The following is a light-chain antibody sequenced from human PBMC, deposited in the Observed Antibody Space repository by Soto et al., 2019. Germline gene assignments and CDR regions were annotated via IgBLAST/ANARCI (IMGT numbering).Light chain of an antibody. Sequence: EIVMTQSPATLSVSPGERATLSCRASQSVSGNLAWYQQKPRQAPRLLIYGASTRATGIPARFSGSGSGTEFTLTISSLQSEDFAVYYCQQYNNCPQTFGQGTKVEIK. CDR1: QSVSGN. CDR3: QQYNNCPQT. J-gene: IGKJ1*01. V-gene: IGKV3-15*01. CDR2: GAS.